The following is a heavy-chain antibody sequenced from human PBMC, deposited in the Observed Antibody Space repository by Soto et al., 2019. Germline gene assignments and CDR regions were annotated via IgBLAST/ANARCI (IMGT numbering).Heavy chain of an antibody. CDR3: AGSGWYFDY. Sequence: SETLSLTCAVYGGSFSGYYWSWIRQPPGKGLEWIGEINHSGSTNYNPSLKSRVTISVDTSKNQFSLKLSSVTAADTAVYYCAGSGWYFDYWGQGTLVTVSS. CDR1: GGSFSGYY. J-gene: IGHJ4*02. V-gene: IGHV4-34*01. D-gene: IGHD6-19*01. CDR2: INHSGST.